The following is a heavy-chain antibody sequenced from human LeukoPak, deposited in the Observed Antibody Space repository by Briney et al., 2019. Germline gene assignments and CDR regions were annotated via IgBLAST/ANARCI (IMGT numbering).Heavy chain of an antibody. V-gene: IGHV4-39*07. CDR3: ARDGGYCSSTSCYGPRAFDI. CDR2: IYYSGST. D-gene: IGHD2-2*01. Sequence: PSETLSLTCTVSGGSISSSSYYWGWIRQPPGKGLEWIGSIYYSGSTYYNPSLKSRVTISVDTSKNQFSLKLSSVTAADTAVYYCARDGGYCSSTSCYGPRAFDIWGQGTMVTVSS. CDR1: GGSISSSSYY. J-gene: IGHJ3*02.